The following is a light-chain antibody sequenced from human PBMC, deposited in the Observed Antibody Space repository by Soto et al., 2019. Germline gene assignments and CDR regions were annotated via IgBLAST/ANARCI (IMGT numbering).Light chain of an antibody. CDR3: MQGTHWPIT. J-gene: IGKJ5*01. CDR2: KVS. V-gene: IGKV2-30*02. CDR1: QSLLHSDGIAY. Sequence: DVVMTQSPLSLPVTLGQPASISCMSNQSLLHSDGIAYFSWFQQRPGRSPRRLIYKVSNRDSGVPARFSGSGSGTDFALKISRVEAKYVGVYYCMQGTHWPITFGQGTRLEIK.